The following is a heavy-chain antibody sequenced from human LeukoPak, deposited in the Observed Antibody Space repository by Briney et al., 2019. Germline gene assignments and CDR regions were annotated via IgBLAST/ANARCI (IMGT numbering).Heavy chain of an antibody. CDR1: GFTFSSYE. D-gene: IGHD3-10*01. J-gene: IGHJ4*02. V-gene: IGHV3-48*03. CDR3: ARDYYYGSGSYYFLDY. Sequence: GGSLRLSSAASGFTFSSYEMNWVRQAPGKGLEWVSYISSSGSTIYYADSVKGRFTISRDNAKNSLYLQMNSLRAEDTAVYYCARDYYYGSGSYYFLDYWGQGTLVTVSS. CDR2: ISSSGSTI.